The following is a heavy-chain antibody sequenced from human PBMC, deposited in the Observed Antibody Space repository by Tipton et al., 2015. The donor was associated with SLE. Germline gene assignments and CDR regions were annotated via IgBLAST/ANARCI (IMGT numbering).Heavy chain of an antibody. CDR1: GGSVSSGSYY. D-gene: IGHD2-2*01. J-gene: IGHJ4*02. Sequence: TLSLTCTVSGGSVSSGSYYWSWIRQPPGKGLEWIGYIYYSGSTYYNPSLKSRVTISVDTSKNQFSLKLNSVTAADTAVYYCARSQRDIVVVPAAAFDYWGQGTLVTVSS. CDR3: ARSQRDIVVVPAAAFDY. CDR2: IYYSGST. V-gene: IGHV4-61*01.